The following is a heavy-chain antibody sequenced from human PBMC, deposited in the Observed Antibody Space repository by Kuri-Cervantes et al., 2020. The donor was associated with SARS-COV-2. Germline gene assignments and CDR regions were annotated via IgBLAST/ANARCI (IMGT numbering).Heavy chain of an antibody. CDR1: GFTFSSYG. J-gene: IGHJ3*02. V-gene: IGHV3-30*02. CDR2: IRYDGSNK. CDR3: AKDYYYDSSGYAFDI. D-gene: IGHD3-22*01. Sequence: GESLKISCAASGFTFSSYGMHWVRQAPGKGLEWVAFIRYDGSNKYYADSVKGRFTISRDNSKNTLYLQMNSLRAEDTAVYYCAKDYYYDSSGYAFDIWGQGTMVTVSS.